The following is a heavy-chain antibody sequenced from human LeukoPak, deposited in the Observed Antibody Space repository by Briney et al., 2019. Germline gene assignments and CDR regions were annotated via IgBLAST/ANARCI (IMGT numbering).Heavy chain of an antibody. D-gene: IGHD6-6*01. CDR3: VRGYSSSPQHLSYYYMDV. CDR2: IYLCDPDT. J-gene: IGHJ6*03. V-gene: IGHV5-51*01. CDR1: GYSFTSYW. Sequence: GAALKISCKGSGYSFTSYWIGWVRQMPRKGLEWMGIIYLCDPDTSYRPSFQGQLPISPDTSINTAYLQWSSLKASDTAMYYCVRGYSSSPQHLSYYYMDVWGKGTTVTVSS.